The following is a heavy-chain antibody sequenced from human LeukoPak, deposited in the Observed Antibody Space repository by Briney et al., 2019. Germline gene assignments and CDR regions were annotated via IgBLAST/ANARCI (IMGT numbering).Heavy chain of an antibody. Sequence: SETLSLTCAVSGGSISSSAYYWGWIRQPPGKGLEWIRSIYYSGNTYYRPSLESRVTMSVDRSTNQFTLKLSSVTAADTAVYYCGRLPMFRGIIGWFDPWGQGTLVTVSS. V-gene: IGHV4-39*01. CDR3: GRLPMFRGIIGWFDP. D-gene: IGHD3-10*01. CDR1: GGSISSSAYY. J-gene: IGHJ5*02. CDR2: IYYSGNT.